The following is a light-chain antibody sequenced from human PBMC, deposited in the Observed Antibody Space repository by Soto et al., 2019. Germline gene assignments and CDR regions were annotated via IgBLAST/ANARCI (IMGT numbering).Light chain of an antibody. CDR3: QQYGSSRT. V-gene: IGKV3-20*01. CDR1: QSVNNY. Sequence: ESMLTQSPATLSLSPEERDTLTCRASQSVNNYLAWYQQKPGQAPRLLIYGTSVRATGIPDRFSGGGSGTDFTLIISRLEPEDFAVYYCQQYGSSRTFGQGTKVDIK. J-gene: IGKJ1*01. CDR2: GTS.